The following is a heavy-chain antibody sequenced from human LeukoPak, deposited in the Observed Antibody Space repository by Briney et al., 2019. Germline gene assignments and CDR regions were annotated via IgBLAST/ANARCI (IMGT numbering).Heavy chain of an antibody. Sequence: GGSLRLSCAASGVTLSTYAMSWARQAPGKGLEWVSGISSSGSGDNTYYADSVKGRFTISRDSSKNTLFLHMNSPRAEDTAVYYCARIRNRADDPWGQGTLVTVSS. CDR1: GVTLSTYA. J-gene: IGHJ5*02. CDR2: ISSSGSGDNT. D-gene: IGHD3-3*02. V-gene: IGHV3-23*01. CDR3: ARIRNRADDP.